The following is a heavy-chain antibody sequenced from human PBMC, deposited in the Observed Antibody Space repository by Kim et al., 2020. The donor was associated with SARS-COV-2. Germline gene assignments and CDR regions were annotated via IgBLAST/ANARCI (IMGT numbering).Heavy chain of an antibody. CDR1: GGTFSSYA. D-gene: IGHD2-2*01. J-gene: IGHJ4*02. Sequence: SVKVSCKASGGTFSSYAISWVRQAPGQGLEWMGRIIPILGIANYAQKFQGRVTITADKSTSTAYMELSSLRSEDTAVYYCASGYCSSTSCYFYFDYWGQGTLVTVSS. CDR3: ASGYCSSTSCYFYFDY. CDR2: IIPILGIA. V-gene: IGHV1-69*04.